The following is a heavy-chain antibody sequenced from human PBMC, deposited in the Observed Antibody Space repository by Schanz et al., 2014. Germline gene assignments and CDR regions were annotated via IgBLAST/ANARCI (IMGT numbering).Heavy chain of an antibody. CDR1: GYSFTTYD. Sequence: QVQLVQSGAEVKKPGASVRVSCKASGYSFTTYDVTWVRQAPGQGLEWMGRIIPILDKTNYAQKFQGRVTMTADKSTSTVYMEVSGLRSEDTAVYYCAKVDRTRYDAMDVWGQGTTVTVSS. CDR3: AKVDRTRYDAMDV. V-gene: IGHV1-69*09. D-gene: IGHD3-9*01. CDR2: IIPILDKT. J-gene: IGHJ6*02.